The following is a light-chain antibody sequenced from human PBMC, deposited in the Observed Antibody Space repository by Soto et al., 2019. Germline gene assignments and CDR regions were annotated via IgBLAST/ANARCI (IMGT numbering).Light chain of an antibody. CDR1: QGISSY. J-gene: IGKJ5*01. CDR2: AAS. CDR3: QQLLSYPIT. Sequence: DIQMTQSPALVSASVGDRVTITCRASQGISSYLAWYQQKPGKAPKLLIYAASTLQSGVPLRFSGSGSGTSFTLTISRLQPEDFATYYCQQLLSYPITFGQGTRLEI. V-gene: IGKV1-9*01.